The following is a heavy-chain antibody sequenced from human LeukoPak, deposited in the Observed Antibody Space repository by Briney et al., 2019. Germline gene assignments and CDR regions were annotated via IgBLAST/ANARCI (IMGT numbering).Heavy chain of an antibody. J-gene: IGHJ4*02. CDR1: GFTFSSYG. Sequence: PGGSLRLSCAASGFTFSSYGMSWVRQAPGKGLEWVSVIYSGGSTYYADSVKGRFTLSRDNAKNSLYLQMNSLRAEDTAVYYCARTGGSYPYYFEYWGQGTLVTVSS. D-gene: IGHD1-26*01. CDR2: IYSGGST. V-gene: IGHV3-66*01. CDR3: ARTGGSYPYYFEY.